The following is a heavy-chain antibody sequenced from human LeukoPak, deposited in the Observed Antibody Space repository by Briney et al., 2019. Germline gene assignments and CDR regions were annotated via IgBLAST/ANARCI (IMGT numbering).Heavy chain of an antibody. J-gene: IGHJ4*02. D-gene: IGHD6-25*01. Sequence: SETLSLTCTVSGGSITGYSWSWLRQSPVKGLEWIGYISHRGATNSNPSLKSRVTVSLDMSKNQFSLKLNSVTAADTAVYYCARGTAAVYWGQGTLVTVSS. CDR3: ARGTAAVY. CDR1: GGSITGYS. V-gene: IGHV4-59*01. CDR2: ISHRGAT.